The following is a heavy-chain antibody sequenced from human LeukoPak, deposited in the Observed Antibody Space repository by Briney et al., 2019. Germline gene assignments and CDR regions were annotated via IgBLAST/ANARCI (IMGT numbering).Heavy chain of an antibody. D-gene: IGHD2-2*01. CDR3: AKGPYIVVVPAANPPMDV. CDR2: ISGSGGST. Sequence: GGSLRFSCAASGFTFSSYSMNWVRQAPGKGLEWVSAISGSGGSTYYADSVKGRFTISRDNSKNTLYLQMNSLRAEDTAVYYCAKGPYIVVVPAANPPMDVWGKGTTVTVSS. J-gene: IGHJ6*03. V-gene: IGHV3-23*01. CDR1: GFTFSSYS.